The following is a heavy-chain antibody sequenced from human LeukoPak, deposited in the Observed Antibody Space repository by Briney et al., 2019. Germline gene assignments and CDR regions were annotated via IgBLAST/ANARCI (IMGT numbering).Heavy chain of an antibody. CDR3: SRNHHTSYFLDT. V-gene: IGHV3-48*03. Sequence: GGTLRLSCAASGFNFNNYEMNCGRQAPGNGLEWISYISSTGGTLYYTDSLKGRFTISRDYAKTSLHMQMNNLIAHCISVYYLSRNHHTSYFLDTWGPGTLVTVSS. CDR1: GFNFNNYE. D-gene: IGHD1-14*01. CDR2: ISSTGGTL. J-gene: IGHJ5*02.